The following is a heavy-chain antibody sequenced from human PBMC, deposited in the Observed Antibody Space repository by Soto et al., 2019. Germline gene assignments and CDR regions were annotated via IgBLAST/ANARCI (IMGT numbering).Heavy chain of an antibody. Sequence: SETLSLTCTVSGGSISSGGYYWSWIRQHPGKGLEWIGYIYYSGSTYYNPSLKSRVTISVDTSKNQFSLKLSSVTAADTAVYYCASATIFGVVPDLDAFDIWGQGTMVTVSS. J-gene: IGHJ3*02. CDR3: ASATIFGVVPDLDAFDI. V-gene: IGHV4-31*03. D-gene: IGHD3-3*01. CDR1: GGSISSGGYY. CDR2: IYYSGST.